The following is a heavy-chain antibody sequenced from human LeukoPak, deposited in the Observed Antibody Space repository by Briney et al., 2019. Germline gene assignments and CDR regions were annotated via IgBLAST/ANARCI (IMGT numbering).Heavy chain of an antibody. D-gene: IGHD6-13*01. CDR2: IYYSGST. CDR3: AREASSSWYPPAFDI. CDR1: GGSISSYY. V-gene: IGHV4-59*01. J-gene: IGHJ3*02. Sequence: PSETLSLTCTVSGGSISSYYWSWIRQPPGKGLEWIGYIYYSGSTNYNPSLESRVTISVDTSKNQFSLKLSSVTAADTAVYYCAREASSSWYPPAFDIWGQGTMVTVSS.